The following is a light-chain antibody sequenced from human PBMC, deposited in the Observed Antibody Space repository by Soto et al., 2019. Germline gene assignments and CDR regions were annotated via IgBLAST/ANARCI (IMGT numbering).Light chain of an antibody. CDR1: ESVSSSS. Sequence: EIVLTQSPGTLSLSPGERATLSCRASESVSSSSLAWYQQKPGQAPRLLLYGISTRATAIPDRFSGSGSGTDFSLTISRLEPEDFAVYYCQQYGGSPRTFGQGTKVEIK. V-gene: IGKV3-20*01. CDR2: GIS. CDR3: QQYGGSPRT. J-gene: IGKJ1*01.